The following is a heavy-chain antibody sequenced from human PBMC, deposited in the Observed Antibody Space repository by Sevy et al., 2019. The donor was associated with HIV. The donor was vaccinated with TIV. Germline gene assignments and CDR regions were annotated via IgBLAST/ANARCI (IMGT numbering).Heavy chain of an antibody. Sequence: RHGGSLRLSCAASGFSVSNSYMSWVRQAPGKGLQWVSVIYSGDSTYYTDSVKGRFTNSRDNSRNTLYLQMNSLRAEDTAVYYCARLSLYYYDSSGYYTTGHVFDIWGQGTMVTVSS. CDR1: GFSVSNSY. J-gene: IGHJ3*02. CDR3: ARLSLYYYDSSGYYTTGHVFDI. D-gene: IGHD3-22*01. CDR2: IYSGDST. V-gene: IGHV3-53*01.